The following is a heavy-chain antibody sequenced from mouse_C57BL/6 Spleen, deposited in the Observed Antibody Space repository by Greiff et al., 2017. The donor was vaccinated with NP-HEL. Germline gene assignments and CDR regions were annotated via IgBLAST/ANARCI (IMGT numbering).Heavy chain of an antibody. CDR2: ISSGSSTI. J-gene: IGHJ3*01. D-gene: IGHD6-1*01. Sequence: DVKLVESGGGLVKPGGSLKLSCAASGFTFSDYGMHWVRQAPEKGLEWVAYISSGSSTIYYADTVKGRFTISRDNAKNTLFLQMTSLRSEDTAMYYCASNSVWFAYWGQGTLVTVSA. CDR3: ASNSVWFAY. V-gene: IGHV5-17*01. CDR1: GFTFSDYG.